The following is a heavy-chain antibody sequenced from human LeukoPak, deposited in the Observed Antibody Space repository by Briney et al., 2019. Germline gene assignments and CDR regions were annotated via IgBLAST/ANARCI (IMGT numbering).Heavy chain of an antibody. CDR2: IYYSGST. D-gene: IGHD1-1*01. J-gene: IGHJ4*02. V-gene: IGHV4-59*08. Sequence: SQTLSLTCTVSGGSISSYYWSWIRQPPGKGLEWIGHIYYSGSTNYNPSLKSRVTISVDTSKNQFSLKLNSVTAADTAVYYCARHWKYWGQGILVTVSS. CDR3: ARHWKY. CDR1: GGSISSYY.